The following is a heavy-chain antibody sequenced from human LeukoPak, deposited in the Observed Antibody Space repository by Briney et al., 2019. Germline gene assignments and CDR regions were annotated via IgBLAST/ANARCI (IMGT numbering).Heavy chain of an antibody. D-gene: IGHD3-16*01. V-gene: IGHV1-18*04. CDR1: GYTFTSYG. J-gene: IGHJ4*02. Sequence: ASVKVSCKASGYTFTSYGISWVRQAPGQGLEXXGWISAYNGNTNYAQKLQGRVTMTTDTSTSTAYMELRSLRSDDTAVYYCARDNVITPIDYWGQGTLVTVSS. CDR2: ISAYNGNT. CDR3: ARDNVITPIDY.